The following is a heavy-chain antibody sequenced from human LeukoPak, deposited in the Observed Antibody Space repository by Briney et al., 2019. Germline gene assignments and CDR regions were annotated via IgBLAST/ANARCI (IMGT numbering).Heavy chain of an antibody. J-gene: IGHJ3*02. Sequence: SGPTLVKPTQTLTLTCTFSGFSLSTSGMCVSWIRQPPGKGLEWLARIDWDDDKYYSTSLKTRLTISKDTSKNQVVLTMTNMDPVDTATYYCARIPYYYDSSGYYPVAFDIWGQGTMVTVSS. CDR3: ARIPYYYDSSGYYPVAFDI. V-gene: IGHV2-70*11. D-gene: IGHD3-22*01. CDR1: GFSLSTSGMC. CDR2: IDWDDDK.